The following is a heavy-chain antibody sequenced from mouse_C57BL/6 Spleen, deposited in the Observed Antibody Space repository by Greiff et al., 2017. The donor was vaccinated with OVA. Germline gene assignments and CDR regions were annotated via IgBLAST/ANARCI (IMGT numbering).Heavy chain of an antibody. Sequence: EVKLQESGPVLVKPGASVKMSCKASGYTFTDYYMNWVKQSHGKSLEWIGVINPYNGGTSYNQKFKGKATLTVDKSSSTAYMELNSLTSEDSAVYYCARQLGRGWYFDVWGTGTTVTVSS. CDR1: GYTFTDYY. CDR2: INPYNGGT. CDR3: ARQLGRGWYFDV. J-gene: IGHJ1*03. V-gene: IGHV1-19*01. D-gene: IGHD4-1*02.